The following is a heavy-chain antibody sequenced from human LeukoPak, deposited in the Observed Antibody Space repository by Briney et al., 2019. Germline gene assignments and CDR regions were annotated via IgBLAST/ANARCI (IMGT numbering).Heavy chain of an antibody. CDR2: ISSSSRSI. CDR3: VLGSPFDY. V-gene: IGHV3-48*02. D-gene: IGHD3-10*01. Sequence: GGSLRLSCAASGFTFSSYSMNWVRQAPGKELEWVSYISSSSRSIYYADSVKGRFTISRDNANNSLSLQMNSLRDEDTAVYYCVLGSPFDYWGQGTLVTVSS. J-gene: IGHJ4*02. CDR1: GFTFSSYS.